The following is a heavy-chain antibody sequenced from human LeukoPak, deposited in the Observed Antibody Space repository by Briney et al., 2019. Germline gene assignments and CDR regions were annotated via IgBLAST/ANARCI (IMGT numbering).Heavy chain of an antibody. V-gene: IGHV3-7*01. Sequence: GGSLRLSCAASGFTFSIYWMGWVRQAPGKGLEWVANIKQDGSEKYYVDSVKGRFTISRDNAKSSLFLQLNSLRAEDTAVYYCARMLRDYLEGGYYMDVWGKGTTVTISS. CDR2: IKQDGSEK. J-gene: IGHJ6*03. D-gene: IGHD3-3*01. CDR1: GFTFSIYW. CDR3: ARMLRDYLEGGYYMDV.